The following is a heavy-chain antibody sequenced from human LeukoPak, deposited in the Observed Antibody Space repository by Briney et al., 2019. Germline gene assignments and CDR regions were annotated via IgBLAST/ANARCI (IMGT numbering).Heavy chain of an antibody. Sequence: SSETLSLTCTVSGGSISSSTYYWGGIRQPPGKGLKWIGSIYYSGSTYYNPSLKSRVTISVDTSKNQFSLKLSSVTAADTAVYYCARGGSDYYDSSGYYYVHYWGQGTLVTVSS. CDR1: GGSISSSTYY. CDR3: ARGGSDYYDSSGYYYVHY. J-gene: IGHJ4*02. CDR2: IYYSGST. V-gene: IGHV4-39*07. D-gene: IGHD3-22*01.